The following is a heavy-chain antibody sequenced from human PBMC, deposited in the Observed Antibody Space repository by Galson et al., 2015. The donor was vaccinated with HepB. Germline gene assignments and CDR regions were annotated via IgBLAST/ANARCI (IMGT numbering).Heavy chain of an antibody. Sequence: SVKVSCKASGYTFTDYYLHWVRQAPGQGLEWVGHINPNSGGTNYTQKFQGRVTMTRDTSISTAYMELSRLTSDDTAVYYCAKDRHSSSWYSFDYWGQGTLVTVSS. CDR3: AKDRHSSSWYSFDY. CDR1: GYTFTDYY. CDR2: INPNSGGT. V-gene: IGHV1-2*06. J-gene: IGHJ4*02. D-gene: IGHD6-13*01.